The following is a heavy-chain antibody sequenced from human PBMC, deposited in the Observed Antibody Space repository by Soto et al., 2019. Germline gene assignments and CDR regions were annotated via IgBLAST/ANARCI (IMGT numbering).Heavy chain of an antibody. J-gene: IGHJ4*02. Sequence: LRLSCATSGFTFSSYEMNWVRQAPGKGLEWVSHISSGGSSIYYADSVKGRFTISRDNAKNSVYLQMNSLRAEDTAVYYCARDIGVGPAGFDYWGQGTLVTVSS. CDR2: ISSGGSSI. CDR1: GFTFSSYE. D-gene: IGHD2-2*01. V-gene: IGHV3-48*03. CDR3: ARDIGVGPAGFDY.